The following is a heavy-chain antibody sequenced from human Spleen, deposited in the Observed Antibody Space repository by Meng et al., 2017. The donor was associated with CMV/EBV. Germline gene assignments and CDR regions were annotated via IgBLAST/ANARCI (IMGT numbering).Heavy chain of an antibody. Sequence: ASVKVSCKASGYTFTSYDINWVRQATGQGLEWMGWMNPKSGNTGYAQNFQGRVTLTRDTSTSTVYMQLSSLRSEDTAVYYCARDMVSFGYFGYWGQGMLVTVSS. D-gene: IGHD5-18*01. J-gene: IGHJ4*02. CDR3: ARDMVSFGYFGY. CDR2: MNPKSGNT. CDR1: GYTFTSYD. V-gene: IGHV1-8*01.